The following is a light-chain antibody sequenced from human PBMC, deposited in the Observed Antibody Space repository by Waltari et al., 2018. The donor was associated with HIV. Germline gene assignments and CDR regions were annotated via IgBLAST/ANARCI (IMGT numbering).Light chain of an antibody. CDR1: QSVNNK. Sequence: EIVMTQSPATLSVSPGERATLSCRASQSVNNKLAWYQQKPGQAPRLLIYGASTRATGIPARFSGSGSVTEFTLTISSLQSEDFAVYYCQQYYNWPPITFGQGTRLE. CDR2: GAS. V-gene: IGKV3-15*01. J-gene: IGKJ5*01. CDR3: QQYYNWPPIT.